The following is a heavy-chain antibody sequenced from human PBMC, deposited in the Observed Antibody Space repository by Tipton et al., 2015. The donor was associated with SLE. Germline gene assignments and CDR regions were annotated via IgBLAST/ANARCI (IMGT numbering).Heavy chain of an antibody. CDR2: IYYSGST. CDR3: ARESINYFDY. J-gene: IGHJ4*02. D-gene: IGHD6-6*01. CDR1: GGSISSTSYY. V-gene: IGHV4-39*02. Sequence: TLSLTCTVSGGSISSTSYYWGWIRQPPGKGLEWIGSIYYSGSTYYNPSLKSRVTISVDTSKNQFSLRLSSVTAADTAVYYCARESINYFDYWGQGTLVTVSS.